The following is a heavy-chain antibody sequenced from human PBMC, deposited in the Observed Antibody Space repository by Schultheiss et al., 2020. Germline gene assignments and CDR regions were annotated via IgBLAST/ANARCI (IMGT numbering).Heavy chain of an antibody. Sequence: GGSLRLSCAASGFTFSSYSMNWVRQAPGKGLEWVAVISYDGSNKYYADSVKGRFTISRDNSKNTLYLQMNSLRAEDTAVYYCARGWAKKIAGNWFDPWGQGTLVNVSS. J-gene: IGHJ5*02. D-gene: IGHD6-13*01. CDR1: GFTFSSYS. V-gene: IGHV3-30*03. CDR3: ARGWAKKIAGNWFDP. CDR2: ISYDGSNK.